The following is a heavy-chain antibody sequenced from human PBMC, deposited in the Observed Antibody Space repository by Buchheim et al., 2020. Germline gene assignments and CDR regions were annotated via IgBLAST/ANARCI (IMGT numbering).Heavy chain of an antibody. V-gene: IGHV3-48*03. CDR3: ARETLHCGGDCFDY. D-gene: IGHD2-21*01. J-gene: IGHJ4*02. CDR2: IDVSGTFM. Sequence: EVRLEESGGGLVQPGGSLRLSCAASGFSLSIYEVNWVRQAPGKGLEWVSYIDVSGTFMYYADSVRGRFTVSRDNAKNSVFLQMNSLRAEDTALYYCARETLHCGGDCFDYWGQGTL. CDR1: GFSLSIYE.